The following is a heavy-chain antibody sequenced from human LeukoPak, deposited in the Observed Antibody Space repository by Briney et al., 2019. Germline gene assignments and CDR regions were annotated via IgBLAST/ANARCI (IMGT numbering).Heavy chain of an antibody. CDR1: GYTFTGYY. D-gene: IGHD6-19*01. Sequence: ASVKVSCKASGYTFTGYYMHWVRQAPGQGLEWMGWINPNSGGTKYAQKFQGRVTMTRDTSISTAYMELRSLRSDDTAVYYCARSGLGHDAFDIWGQGTMVTVSS. V-gene: IGHV1-2*02. CDR3: ARSGLGHDAFDI. CDR2: INPNSGGT. J-gene: IGHJ3*02.